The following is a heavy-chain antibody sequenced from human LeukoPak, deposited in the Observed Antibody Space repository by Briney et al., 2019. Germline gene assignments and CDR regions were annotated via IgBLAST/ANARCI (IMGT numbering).Heavy chain of an antibody. CDR1: GGSISSYY. D-gene: IGHD3-22*01. V-gene: IGHV4-4*07. Sequence: SETLSLTCTVSGGSISSYYWSWIRQPAGKGLEWIGRIYTSGSTNYNPSLKSRVTMSVDTSKNQFSLKLSSVTAADTAVYYCARADQTYYYDSSGYYYPSPFDYWGQGTLVTVSS. CDR2: IYTSGST. J-gene: IGHJ4*02. CDR3: ARADQTYYYDSSGYYYPSPFDY.